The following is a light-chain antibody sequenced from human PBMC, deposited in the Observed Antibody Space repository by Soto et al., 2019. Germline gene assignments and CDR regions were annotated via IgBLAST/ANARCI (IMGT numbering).Light chain of an antibody. CDR3: ASWDDSMHGPV. CDR2: NFN. Sequence: QSVLTQPISASGTPGQRVIISCSGSSSDIGSYTVNWYQQLPGTAPKLLIYNFNRRPSGVPDRFSGSRSGTSASLAISGLQSDDEADYYCASWDDSMHGPVFGGGTKLTVL. CDR1: SSDIGSYT. V-gene: IGLV1-44*01. J-gene: IGLJ3*02.